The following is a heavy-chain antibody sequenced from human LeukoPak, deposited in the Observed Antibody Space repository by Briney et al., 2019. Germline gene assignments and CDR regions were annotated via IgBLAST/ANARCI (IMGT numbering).Heavy chain of an antibody. V-gene: IGHV3-53*01. D-gene: IGHD2-2*01. CDR1: GFTFSSNY. J-gene: IGHJ5*02. CDR2: IYSGGST. CDR3: ARGTSSTSCYP. Sequence: GGSLRLSCAASGFTFSSNYMSWVRQAPGKGLEWVSIIYSGGSTFYADSVKGRFTISRDSSKNTLYLQMNSLRAEDTAVYYCARGTSSTSCYPWGQGTLVTVSS.